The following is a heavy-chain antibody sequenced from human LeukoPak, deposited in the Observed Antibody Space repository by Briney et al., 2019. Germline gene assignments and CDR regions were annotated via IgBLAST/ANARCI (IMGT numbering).Heavy chain of an antibody. Sequence: PSETLSLTCAVYGGSFSGYYWSWIRQPPGKGLEWIGEINHSGSTNYNPSLKSRVTISVDTSKNQFSLKLSSVTAADTAVYYCASGSLFTGYSSGWYRPQPFQHWGQGTLVTVSS. CDR2: INHSGST. J-gene: IGHJ1*01. CDR3: ASGSLFTGYSSGWYRPQPFQH. V-gene: IGHV4-34*01. CDR1: GGSFSGYY. D-gene: IGHD6-19*01.